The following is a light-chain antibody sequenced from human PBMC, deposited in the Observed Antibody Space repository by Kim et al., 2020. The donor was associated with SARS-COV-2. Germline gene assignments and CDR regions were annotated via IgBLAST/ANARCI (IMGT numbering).Light chain of an antibody. J-gene: IGLJ3*02. CDR2: HVS. CDR1: SSDIGAYNY. Sequence: QSALTQPASVSGSPGQSITISCTGTSSDIGAYNYVSWCQQHPGKAPKLLIFHVSKRPSGVSSRFSGSKSANTASLTISGLQAEDEADYYCSSFTTSDAWVFGGGTKVTVL. CDR3: SSFTTSDAWV. V-gene: IGLV2-14*01.